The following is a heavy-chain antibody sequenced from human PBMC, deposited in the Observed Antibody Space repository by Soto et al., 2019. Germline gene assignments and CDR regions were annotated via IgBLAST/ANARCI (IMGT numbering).Heavy chain of an antibody. D-gene: IGHD2-2*01. CDR3: ARGLRRQLLNWFDP. Sequence: SETLSLTCTVSGGSISSYYWSWTRQPPGKGLEWIGYIYYIGSTNYNPSLKSRVTISVDTSKNQFSLKLSSVTAADTAVYYCARGLRRQLLNWFDPWGQGTLVTVSS. J-gene: IGHJ5*02. CDR2: IYYIGST. CDR1: GGSISSYY. V-gene: IGHV4-59*01.